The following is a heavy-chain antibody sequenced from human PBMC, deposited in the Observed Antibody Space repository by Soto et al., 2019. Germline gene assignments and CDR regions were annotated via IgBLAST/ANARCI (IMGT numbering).Heavy chain of an antibody. J-gene: IGHJ5*02. CDR1: GFSLSTSGVG. CDR3: AHTLVVGTSWFDP. Sequence: QITLKESGPTLVKPTQTLTLTCTFSGFSLSTSGVGVVWIRQPPGKALEWLGIIYWDDDKRYRPSLKSRLTITKDTSKNQVVLTMTHMAHVDTGTYYCAHTLVVGTSWFDPWGQGNLVTVSS. D-gene: IGHD6-19*01. CDR2: IYWDDDK. V-gene: IGHV2-5*02.